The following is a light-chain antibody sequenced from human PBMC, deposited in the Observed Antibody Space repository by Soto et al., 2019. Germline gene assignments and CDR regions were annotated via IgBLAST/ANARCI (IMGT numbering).Light chain of an antibody. CDR3: LQHRSYPLT. CDR2: AAS. CDR1: QGIDNY. J-gene: IGKJ4*01. Sequence: DIQMTQSPSAMSASVGDRVTITCRASQGIDNYLAWFQQKPGKVPQRLIYAASTLQSGVPSRFSGSGSGTEFTLTISSLQPEDFATYYCLQHRSYPLTFGGGTKVEIQ. V-gene: IGKV1-17*03.